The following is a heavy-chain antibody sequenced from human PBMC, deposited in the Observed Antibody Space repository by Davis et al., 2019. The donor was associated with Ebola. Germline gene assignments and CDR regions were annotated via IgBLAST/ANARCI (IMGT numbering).Heavy chain of an antibody. Sequence: MPSETLSLTCTVSGDSISSNDYKWVWIRQPPGKRLEWIGSIHYIGSIYYNPPLQSRVTMSIDTSKNQFSLRLSSVTAADTAVYYCASSLNYYDIRGNPLLSFDYWGQGTLVTVSS. CDR2: IHYIGSI. CDR1: GDSISSNDYK. J-gene: IGHJ4*02. D-gene: IGHD3-22*01. V-gene: IGHV4-39*01. CDR3: ASSLNYYDIRGNPLLSFDY.